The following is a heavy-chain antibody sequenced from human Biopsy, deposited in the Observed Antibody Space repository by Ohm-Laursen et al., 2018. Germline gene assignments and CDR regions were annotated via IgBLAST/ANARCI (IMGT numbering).Heavy chain of an antibody. D-gene: IGHD3-10*01. CDR1: GASMTDYF. CDR2: AYPSGTT. V-gene: IGHV4-4*07. CDR3: AGSRGHYFNGLDV. Sequence: SETLSLTCSVSGASMTDYFWSWIWQPAGKGLEWIGRAYPSGTTYYNPSLKGRVTISIDASKNQLPLKVTSVTSEDTAVFYCAGSRGHYFNGLDVWGQGTPVIVSS. J-gene: IGHJ6*02.